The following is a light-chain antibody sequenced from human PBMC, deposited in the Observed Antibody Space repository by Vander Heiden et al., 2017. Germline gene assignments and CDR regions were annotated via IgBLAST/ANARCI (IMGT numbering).Light chain of an antibody. CDR2: DAS. CDR3: QQRSNWPT. J-gene: IGKJ1*01. V-gene: IGKV3-11*01. CDR1: KGVSRY. Sequence: EIVLTQSPATRSLSPGARAPLSCRASKGVSRYLAWYQKHPGQAPRLLIYDASNRATGIPARFSGSGSGTDFTLTISSLEPEDFAVYYCQQRSNWPTFGQGTKVEIK.